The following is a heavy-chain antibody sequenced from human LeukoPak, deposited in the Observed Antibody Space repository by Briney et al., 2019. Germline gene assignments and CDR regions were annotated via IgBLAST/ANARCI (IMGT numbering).Heavy chain of an antibody. Sequence: SETLSLTCAVYGGSFSGYYWSWIRQPPGKGLEWIGEINHSGSTNYNPSLKSRVTISVDTSKNQFSLKLSSVTAADTAVYYCARRPGYSSSWYRLRLDYWGQGTLVIVSS. CDR1: GGSFSGYY. J-gene: IGHJ4*02. CDR3: ARRPGYSSSWYRLRLDY. D-gene: IGHD6-13*01. V-gene: IGHV4-34*01. CDR2: INHSGST.